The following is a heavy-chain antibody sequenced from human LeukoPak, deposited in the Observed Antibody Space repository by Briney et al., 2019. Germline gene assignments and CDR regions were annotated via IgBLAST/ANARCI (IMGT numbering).Heavy chain of an antibody. CDR3: ARATYYYDSSGYYIFDY. D-gene: IGHD3-22*01. CDR1: GYTFTGYY. V-gene: IGHV1-46*01. CDR2: INPSGGST. J-gene: IGHJ4*02. Sequence: ASVKVSCKASGYTFTGYYMHWVRQAPGQGLEWMGIINPSGGSTSYAQKFRGRVTMTRDMSTSTVYMELSSLRSEDTAVYYCARATYYYDSSGYYIFDYWGQGTLVTVSS.